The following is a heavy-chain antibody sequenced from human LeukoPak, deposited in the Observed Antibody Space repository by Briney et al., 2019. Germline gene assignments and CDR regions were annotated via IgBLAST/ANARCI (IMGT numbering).Heavy chain of an antibody. J-gene: IGHJ4*02. CDR3: AGTMVRGVIRGVDY. D-gene: IGHD3-10*01. Sequence: SETLSLTCTVSGGSVSSGTYYWSWIRQHPGKGLEWIGYIYYSGSTYYNPSLKSRVIISVDTSKNQFSLKLSSVTAADTAVYYCAGTMVRGVIRGVDYWGQGTLVTVSS. V-gene: IGHV4-31*03. CDR1: GGSVSSGTYY. CDR2: IYYSGST.